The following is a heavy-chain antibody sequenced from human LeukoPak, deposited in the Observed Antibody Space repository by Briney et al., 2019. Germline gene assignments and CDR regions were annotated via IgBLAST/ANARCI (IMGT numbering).Heavy chain of an antibody. CDR2: INHSGST. Sequence: SETLSLTCAVYGGSFSGYYWSWIRQPPGKGLEWIGEINHSGSTNYNPSLKSRVTISVDTSMNQFSLKLGSVTAADTAVYYCARVFHEGWFDPWGQGALVTVSS. V-gene: IGHV4-34*01. J-gene: IGHJ5*02. CDR1: GGSFSGYY. CDR3: ARVFHEGWFDP.